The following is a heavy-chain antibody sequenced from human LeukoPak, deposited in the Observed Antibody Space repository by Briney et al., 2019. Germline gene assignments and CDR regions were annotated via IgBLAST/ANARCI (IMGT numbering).Heavy chain of an antibody. CDR3: AREYGAGSYYHYYGMDD. CDR2: ISAYNGNT. CDR1: GYTFTSYG. J-gene: IGHJ6*02. D-gene: IGHD3-10*01. V-gene: IGHV1-18*01. Sequence: ASVTLSFSASGYTFTSYGITLVRQGPGPGLELMGWISAYNGNTNYAQKLQGRVTMTTDTSTSTAYMELRSLRSDDTAVYYCAREYGAGSYYHYYGMDDWGQGTTVTVSS.